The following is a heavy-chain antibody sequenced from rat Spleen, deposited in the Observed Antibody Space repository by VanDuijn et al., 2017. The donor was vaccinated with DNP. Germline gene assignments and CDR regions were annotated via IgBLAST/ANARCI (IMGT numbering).Heavy chain of an antibody. CDR1: GFTFSNYY. Sequence: EVQLVESGGGLVQPGRSLKLSCAASGFTFSNYYMAWVRQAPKKGLEWVATISTSGRRTYYPDSVKGRFTTSREHAQNTQYRQMDRLKSEDTATYYCATHTTGFDYCGQGGMVTVSS. V-gene: IGHV5S13*01. CDR2: ISTSGRRT. D-gene: IGHD1-6*01. CDR3: ATHTTGFDY. J-gene: IGHJ2*01.